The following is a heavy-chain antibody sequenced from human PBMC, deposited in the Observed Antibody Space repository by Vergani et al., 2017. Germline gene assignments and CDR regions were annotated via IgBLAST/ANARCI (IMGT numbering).Heavy chain of an antibody. V-gene: IGHV4-39*01. D-gene: IGHD6-19*01. CDR2: IYYSGST. J-gene: IGHJ5*02. Sequence: QLQLQESGPGLVKPSATLCLTCSVSGASIRSSNYYWGWIRQPPGKGLEWIASIYYSGSTYYNPSLKSRVTISVDTSKNQFSLKLSSVTAADTAVYFCARHSXVEWLVKLGWSDPWGQGILVTVSP. CDR1: GASIRSSNYY. CDR3: ARHSXVEWLVKLGWSDP.